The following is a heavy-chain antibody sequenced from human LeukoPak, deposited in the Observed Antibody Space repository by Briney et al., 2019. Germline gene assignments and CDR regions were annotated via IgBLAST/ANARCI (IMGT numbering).Heavy chain of an antibody. V-gene: IGHV3-21*01. Sequence: GGALRLSCVPSEFTSRSNRVNWVRRAPGRGLEWVSFISSSSSYIYYADSVKGRFTISRDNAKNSLYLQMNSLRAEDTAVYYCARASSSWRQNWGQGTLVTVSS. CDR3: ARASSSWRQN. J-gene: IGHJ4*02. CDR1: EFTSRSNR. CDR2: ISSSSSYI. D-gene: IGHD6-13*01.